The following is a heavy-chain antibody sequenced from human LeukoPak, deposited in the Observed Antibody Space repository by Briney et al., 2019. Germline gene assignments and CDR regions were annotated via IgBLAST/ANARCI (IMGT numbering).Heavy chain of an antibody. J-gene: IGHJ4*02. D-gene: IGHD3-22*01. Sequence: GRSLRLSCAASGFTFSSYGMHWVRQAPGRGLEWVAVKSYDGSNKYYADSVKGRFTISRDNSKNTLYLQMNSLRAEDTAVYYCAKDPYYYDSSGYYDYWGQGTLVTVSS. V-gene: IGHV3-30*18. CDR1: GFTFSSYG. CDR3: AKDPYYYDSSGYYDY. CDR2: KSYDGSNK.